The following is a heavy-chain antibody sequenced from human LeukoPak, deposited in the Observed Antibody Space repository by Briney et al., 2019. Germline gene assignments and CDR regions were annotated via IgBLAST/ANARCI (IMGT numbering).Heavy chain of an antibody. CDR3: ARAANVGIAVAGCPKYYFDY. V-gene: IGHV1-69*05. J-gene: IGHJ4*02. D-gene: IGHD6-19*01. CDR2: IIPIFGTA. CDR1: GGTFSSYA. Sequence: SVKVSCKASGGTFSSYAISWVRQAPGQGLEWMGGIIPIFGTANYAQKFQGRVTITTDESTSTAYMELSSLRSEDTAVYYCARAANVGIAVAGCPKYYFDYWGQGTLVTVSS.